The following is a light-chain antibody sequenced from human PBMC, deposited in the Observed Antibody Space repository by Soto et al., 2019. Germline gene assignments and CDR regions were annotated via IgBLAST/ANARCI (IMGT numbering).Light chain of an antibody. CDR2: AAT. CDR3: QQSYNSPYT. Sequence: DIQMTQSPSSLSASLGDRVTITCRASQSINNYLNWYQQEEGKAPKLLIYAATSLQSGVPSRFSGSGSGTEFTLTISSLQPGDLATYYCQQSYNSPYTFGLGTKLEIK. V-gene: IGKV1-39*01. J-gene: IGKJ2*01. CDR1: QSINNY.